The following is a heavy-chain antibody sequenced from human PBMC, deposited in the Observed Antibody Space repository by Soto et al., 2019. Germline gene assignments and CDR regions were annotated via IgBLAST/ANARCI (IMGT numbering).Heavy chain of an antibody. D-gene: IGHD6-13*01. Sequence: QVQLVQSGAEVKKPGTSVKVSCKASGYTFTSYYMHWVRQAPGQGLEWMGIINPSGGSTSYEQKFQGRVTMTRATSTSTVYMELSSLRSEDTAVYYCARAPGYSSSRRYGMDVWGQGTTVTVSS. V-gene: IGHV1-46*01. J-gene: IGHJ6*02. CDR1: GYTFTSYY. CDR2: INPSGGST. CDR3: ARAPGYSSSRRYGMDV.